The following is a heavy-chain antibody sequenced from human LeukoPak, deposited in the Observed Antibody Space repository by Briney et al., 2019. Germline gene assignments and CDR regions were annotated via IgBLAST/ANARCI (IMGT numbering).Heavy chain of an antibody. CDR1: GFSFSKFS. Sequence: GGSLRLSCAASGFSFSKFSMNWVRRAPGKGLEWISYITSSSDSTYYADSVKGRFTISRDNAKNSLYLQMDSLRAEDTAVYYCARVIGSYGDSAYWGQGTLVTVSS. J-gene: IGHJ4*02. CDR2: ITSSSDST. CDR3: ARVIGSYGDSAY. D-gene: IGHD4-17*01. V-gene: IGHV3-48*04.